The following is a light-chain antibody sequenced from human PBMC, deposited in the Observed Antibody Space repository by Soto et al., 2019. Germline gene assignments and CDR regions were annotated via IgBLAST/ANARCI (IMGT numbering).Light chain of an antibody. CDR2: SAS. CDR1: RGIISY. CDR3: QQLNSYPQT. V-gene: IGKV1-9*01. J-gene: IGKJ5*01. Sequence: IQLTQSPSSLSASVGDRVTITCQASRGIISYLAWYQQKPGKAPKLLVYSASTLQSGVPSRFSGSGSGPDFTLTISSLQPEDSATYFCQQLNSYPQTFGQGTRLEI.